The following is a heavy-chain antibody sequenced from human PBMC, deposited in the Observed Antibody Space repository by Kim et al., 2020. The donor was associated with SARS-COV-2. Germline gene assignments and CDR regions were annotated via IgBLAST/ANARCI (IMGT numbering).Heavy chain of an antibody. Sequence: SETLSLTCAVYGGSFSGYYWSWIRQHPGKGLEWIGEINHSGSTNYNPSLKSRVTISVDTSKNQFSLKLSSVTAADTAVYYCARVRGVTVLLGYYYYGMDVWGQGTTVTVSS. CDR1: GGSFSGYY. D-gene: IGHD3-10*01. CDR3: ARVRGVTVLLGYYYYGMDV. J-gene: IGHJ6*02. CDR2: INHSGST. V-gene: IGHV4-34*01.